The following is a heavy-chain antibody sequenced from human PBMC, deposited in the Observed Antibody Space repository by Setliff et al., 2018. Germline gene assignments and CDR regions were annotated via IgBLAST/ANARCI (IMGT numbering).Heavy chain of an antibody. D-gene: IGHD3-3*01. CDR2: INHSGST. CDR1: GGSFSDYY. CDR3: ARVSGFQYMDV. Sequence: SETLSLTCGASGGSFSDYYWTWIRQTPGKGLEWIGEINHSGSTKCNPSLKSRVTISLDTSKNQFSLNLSSLTAADTAVYYCARVSGFQYMDVWGKGTTVTVSS. J-gene: IGHJ6*03. V-gene: IGHV4-34*01.